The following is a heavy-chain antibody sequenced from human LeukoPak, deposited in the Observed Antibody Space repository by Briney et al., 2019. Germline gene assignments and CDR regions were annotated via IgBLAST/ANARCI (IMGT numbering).Heavy chain of an antibody. J-gene: IGHJ4*02. CDR1: GFTFSSYS. D-gene: IGHD6-13*01. CDR2: ISGSGGST. Sequence: GGSLGLSCAASGFTFSSYSMNWVRQAPGKGLEWVSAISGSGGSTYYADSVKGRFTISRDNSKNTLYLQMNSLRAEDTAVYYCAKATVQIAAAGTFYFDYWGQGTLVTVSS. V-gene: IGHV3-23*01. CDR3: AKATVQIAAAGTFYFDY.